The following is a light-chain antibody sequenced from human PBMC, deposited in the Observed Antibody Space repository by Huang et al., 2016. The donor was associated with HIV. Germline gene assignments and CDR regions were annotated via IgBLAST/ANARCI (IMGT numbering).Light chain of an antibody. CDR1: QGIRNL. Sequence: DIQMTQSPSSLSASIGDRVTITCRACQGIRNLLAWIQQKPGKAPRSLIYAASSLRSGVPSNFSGSGSGTEFTLTINSLQPEDFATYYCQQYKSYPFTFGLGTRLEIK. V-gene: IGKV1-16*02. J-gene: IGKJ5*01. CDR3: QQYKSYPFT. CDR2: AAS.